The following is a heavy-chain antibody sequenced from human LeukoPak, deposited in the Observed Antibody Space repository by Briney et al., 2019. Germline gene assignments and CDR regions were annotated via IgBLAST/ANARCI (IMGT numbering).Heavy chain of an antibody. CDR1: GGTFSSYA. CDR3: ALHSSSWTYNWFDP. D-gene: IGHD6-13*01. J-gene: IGHJ5*02. CDR2: IIPIFGTA. V-gene: IGHV1-69*05. Sequence: ASVKVSCKASGGTFSSYAISWVRQAPGQGLEWMGGIIPIFGTANYAQKFQGRVTITTDESTSTAYMELSSLRSEDTAVYYCALHSSSWTYNWFDPWGQGTLVTVSS.